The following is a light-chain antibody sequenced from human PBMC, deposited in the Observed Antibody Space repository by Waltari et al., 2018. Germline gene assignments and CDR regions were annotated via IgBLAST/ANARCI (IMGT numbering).Light chain of an antibody. CDR1: QSVFYSPNNKTH. V-gene: IGKV4-1*01. Sequence: DIVMTQSPDSLPLSLGERATINCKSSQSVFYSPNNKTHLAWYQQKPGQPPKLRIYWASTRYYGVPDRFTGSGSGTDFTLTIGGLQAEDVAVYYCQQYYSSPYTFGQGTKLEIK. J-gene: IGKJ2*01. CDR3: QQYYSSPYT. CDR2: WAS.